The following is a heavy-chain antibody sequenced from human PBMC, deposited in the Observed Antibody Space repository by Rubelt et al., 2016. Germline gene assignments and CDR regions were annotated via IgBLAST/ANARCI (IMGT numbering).Heavy chain of an antibody. CDR2: FNPNSGGT. D-gene: IGHD6-6*01. V-gene: IGHV1-2*02. CDR3: ARDQIEVRPGFDQ. CDR1: GYTFTDYY. J-gene: IGHJ4*02. Sequence: QVQLVQSGAEGKKPGASVKVSCKASGYTFTDYYMHWVRQAPGQGLEWMGWFNPNSGGTEYAQNFQGRVTMTRDTSISTAYMELSRLRSDDTAVYYCARDQIEVRPGFDQWGQGTLVTVSS.